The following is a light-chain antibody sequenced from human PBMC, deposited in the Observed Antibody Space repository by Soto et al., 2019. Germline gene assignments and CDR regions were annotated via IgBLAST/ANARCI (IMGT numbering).Light chain of an antibody. CDR1: QSVSSSY. J-gene: IGKJ3*01. CDR3: QQYGSSPFT. Sequence: EFVLTQSPGTLSLSPGERATLSCRASQSVSSSYLAWYQQKPGQAPRLLIYGASSSATGIPARFSGSGSGTDFTLTISRLEPEYFAVYYCQQYGSSPFTFGPGTKVDIK. CDR2: GAS. V-gene: IGKV3-20*01.